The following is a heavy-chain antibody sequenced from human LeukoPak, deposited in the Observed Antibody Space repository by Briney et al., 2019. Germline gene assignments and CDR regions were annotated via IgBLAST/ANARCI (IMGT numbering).Heavy chain of an antibody. CDR2: IYHSGST. CDR1: GGSISSSNW. D-gene: IGHD2-15*01. J-gene: IGHJ4*02. CDR3: ARGGLYCSGGSCYPYSFDY. V-gene: IGHV4-4*02. Sequence: SGTLSLTCAVSGGSISSSNWWSWVRQPPGKGLEWIGEIYHSGSTNYNPSLKSRVTISVDKSKNQFSLKLSSVTAADTAVYYCARGGLYCSGGSCYPYSFDYGGQGPLVTFPS.